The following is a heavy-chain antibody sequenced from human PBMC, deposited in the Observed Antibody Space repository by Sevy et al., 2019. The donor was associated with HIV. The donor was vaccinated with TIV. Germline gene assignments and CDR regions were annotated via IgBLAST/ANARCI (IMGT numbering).Heavy chain of an antibody. CDR2: IRNEAYGGTS. CDR3: TRAQYCSSTTCSDGMDV. D-gene: IGHD2-2*01. Sequence: GGSLRLSCATSGFTFDDYAMTWFRQAPGKGLEWVGFIRNEAYGGTSEYAASVKGRFSISRDDSKRIAYLQMNSLETEDTASYYCTRAQYCSSTTCSDGMDVWGQGTTVTVSS. J-gene: IGHJ6*02. V-gene: IGHV3-49*03. CDR1: GFTFDDYA.